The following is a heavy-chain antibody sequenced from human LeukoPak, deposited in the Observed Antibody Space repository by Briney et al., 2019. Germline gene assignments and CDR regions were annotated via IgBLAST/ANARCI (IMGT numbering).Heavy chain of an antibody. D-gene: IGHD3-10*01. J-gene: IGHJ4*02. V-gene: IGHV4-4*02. CDR1: GVSISGAYW. CDR3: ARGASSANGSGTIEGY. Sequence: SETLSLTCAVSGVSISGAYWWSWVRQPPGKGLEWIGDVYHSGATTYNPSLKSRVSISVDKSKNHFSLKVTSLTAADTAVYYCARGASSANGSGTIEGYWGQGTLVTVSS. CDR2: VYHSGAT.